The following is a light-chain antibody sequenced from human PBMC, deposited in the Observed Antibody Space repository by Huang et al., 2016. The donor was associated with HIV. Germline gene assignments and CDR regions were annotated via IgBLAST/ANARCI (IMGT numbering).Light chain of an antibody. J-gene: IGKJ1*01. CDR1: QSVSSN. Sequence: EIVMTQSPATLSVSPGERATLSCRASQSVSSNLAWYQQKPGQAPRLLIYGASTRASCIPARVSGSGSGTEFTLTISSLQSEDFAVYYCQQYNNWPRTFGQGTKVEIK. V-gene: IGKV3-15*01. CDR3: QQYNNWPRT. CDR2: GAS.